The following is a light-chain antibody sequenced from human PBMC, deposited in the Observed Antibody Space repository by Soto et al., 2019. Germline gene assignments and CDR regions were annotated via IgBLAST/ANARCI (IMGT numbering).Light chain of an antibody. Sequence: DIVMSQSPDSLAVSLGERATINCESSQNILFNSSNNNYLAWYQQKPGQPPKLLLYWASTRDSGVPDRFSGSGSGTDFTLTISRLEPEDLAVYYCQQYDNSVWTFGQGTKVDIK. CDR3: QQYDNSVWT. J-gene: IGKJ1*01. CDR2: WAS. V-gene: IGKV4-1*01. CDR1: QNILFNSSNNNY.